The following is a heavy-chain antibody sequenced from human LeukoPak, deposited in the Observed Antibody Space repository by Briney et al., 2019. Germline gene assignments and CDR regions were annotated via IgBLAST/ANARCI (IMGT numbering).Heavy chain of an antibody. V-gene: IGHV3-30-3*01. CDR1: GFTFSSYR. D-gene: IGHD3-3*01. Sequence: GGSLRLSCAASGFTFSSYRMSWVRQAPGKGLEWVAVISYDGSNKYYADSVKGRFTISRDNSKNTLYLQMNSLRAEDTAVYYCARSLTYYDFWSGYYDYYYYGMDVWGQGTTVTVSS. CDR3: ARSLTYYDFWSGYYDYYYYGMDV. CDR2: ISYDGSNK. J-gene: IGHJ6*02.